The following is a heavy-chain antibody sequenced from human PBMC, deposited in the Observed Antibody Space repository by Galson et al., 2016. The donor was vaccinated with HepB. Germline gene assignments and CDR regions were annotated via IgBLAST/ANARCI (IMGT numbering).Heavy chain of an antibody. Sequence: SETLSLTCTVSGASIRRYYWSWIRQSPGKGLEWIGFIYHLGNTDYNPSLESRVTISLDTSKSLFSLIVRSVTAADTAFYYCATITFARGFDIWGQGAAVTVSS. CDR1: GASIRRYY. CDR3: ATITFARGFDI. J-gene: IGHJ3*02. D-gene: IGHD3-10*01. CDR2: IYHLGNT. V-gene: IGHV4-59*12.